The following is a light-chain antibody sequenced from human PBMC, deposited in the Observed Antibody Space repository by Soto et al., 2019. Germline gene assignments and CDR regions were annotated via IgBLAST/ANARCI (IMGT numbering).Light chain of an antibody. Sequence: QPVLTQPPSASGTPGQRVTISCSGSSSNVGSNTVNWYQQLPGTAPKLLIYSSNQRPSGVPDRFSGSKSGTSASLAISGLQSEDEADYYCAAWDDSLHGPVFGGGTKVTVL. J-gene: IGLJ3*02. V-gene: IGLV1-44*01. CDR3: AAWDDSLHGPV. CDR2: SSN. CDR1: SSNVGSNT.